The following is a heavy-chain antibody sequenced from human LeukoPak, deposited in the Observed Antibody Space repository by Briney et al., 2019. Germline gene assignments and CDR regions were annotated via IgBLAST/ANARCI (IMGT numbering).Heavy chain of an antibody. CDR3: AKRRYSSSWGFDY. Sequence: GGSLRLSCAASGFTFSSYEMNWVRQAPGKGLEWVSYISSSGSTIYYADSVKGRFTISRDNAKNSLYLQMNSLRAEDTAVYYCAKRRYSSSWGFDYWGQGTLVTVSS. V-gene: IGHV3-48*03. J-gene: IGHJ4*02. CDR2: ISSSGSTI. CDR1: GFTFSSYE. D-gene: IGHD6-13*01.